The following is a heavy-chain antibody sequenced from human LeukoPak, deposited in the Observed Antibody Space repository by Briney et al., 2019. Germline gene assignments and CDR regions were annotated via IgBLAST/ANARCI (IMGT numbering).Heavy chain of an antibody. CDR2: IYYSGRT. Sequence: SSETLSLTRTVSGDSISSYYWSWLRQPPGKGLEWLGYIYYSGRTNYNPSLKSRVTISVNTSKNQFSLKLSSVTAADTAVYYCGRVGDYGDYGTLNYYGMDVWGQGTAVTVSS. J-gene: IGHJ6*02. D-gene: IGHD4-17*01. CDR1: GDSISSYY. V-gene: IGHV4-59*01. CDR3: GRVGDYGDYGTLNYYGMDV.